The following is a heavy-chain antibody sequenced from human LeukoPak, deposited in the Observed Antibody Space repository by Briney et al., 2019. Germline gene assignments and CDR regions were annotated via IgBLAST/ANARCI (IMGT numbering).Heavy chain of an antibody. CDR2: ISYDGSNK. CDR3: AKDRCSSTSCVPHY. V-gene: IGHV3-30*18. J-gene: IGHJ4*02. Sequence: PGGSLRLSCAASGFTFSSYGMHWVRQAPGKGLEWVAVISYDGSNKYYADSVKDRFTISRDNSKNTLYLQMNSLRAEDTAVYYCAKDRCSSTSCVPHYWGQGTLVTVSS. CDR1: GFTFSSYG. D-gene: IGHD2-2*01.